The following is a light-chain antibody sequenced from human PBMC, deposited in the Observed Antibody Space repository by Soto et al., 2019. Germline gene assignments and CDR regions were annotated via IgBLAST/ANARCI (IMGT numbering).Light chain of an antibody. V-gene: IGLV2-23*01. CDR2: EGS. CDR3: CSYSGSSSYV. Sequence: QSALTQPASVSGSPGQSITISCTGTSSDVGSYNLVSWYQQHPGKAPKLMIYEGSKRPSGVSNRFSGSKSGNTASLTISGLQAEDEADYYCCSYSGSSSYVFVTGIKVTVL. J-gene: IGLJ1*01. CDR1: SSDVGSYNL.